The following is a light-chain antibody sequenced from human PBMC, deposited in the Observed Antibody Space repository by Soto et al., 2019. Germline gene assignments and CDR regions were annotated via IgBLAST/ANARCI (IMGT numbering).Light chain of an antibody. CDR3: QQYNNWPPMYT. J-gene: IGKJ2*01. CDR2: GAS. Sequence: EIVMTQSPATLSVSPGERATLSCRASQSVSSNLAWFQQKPGQPPRLLIYGASTRASGIPARFSGSGSGTEFTLTISSLQSEDFAVYYWQQYNNWPPMYTFGQGTKLEIK. CDR1: QSVSSN. V-gene: IGKV3-15*01.